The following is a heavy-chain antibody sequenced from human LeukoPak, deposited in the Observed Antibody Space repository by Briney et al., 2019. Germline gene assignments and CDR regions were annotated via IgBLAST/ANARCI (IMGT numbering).Heavy chain of an antibody. Sequence: PSETLSPTCTVSGGSISSYYWSWIRQPPGKGLEWIGYIYYSGSTNYNPSLRSRVTISVDTSKNQFSLKLSSVTAADTAVYYCARSDYYDSSGYYSVDYWGQGTLVTVSS. CDR2: IYYSGST. V-gene: IGHV4-59*01. J-gene: IGHJ4*02. CDR3: ARSDYYDSSGYYSVDY. CDR1: GGSISSYY. D-gene: IGHD3-22*01.